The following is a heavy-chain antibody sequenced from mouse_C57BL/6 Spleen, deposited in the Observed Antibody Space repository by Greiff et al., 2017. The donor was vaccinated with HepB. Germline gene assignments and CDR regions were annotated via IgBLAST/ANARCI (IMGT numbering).Heavy chain of an antibody. D-gene: IGHD2-3*01. Sequence: QVQLKQSGPGLVQPSQSLSITCTVSGFSLTSYGVHWVRQSPGKGLEWLGVIWSGGSTDYNAAFISRLSISKDNSKSQVFFKMNSLQADDTAIYYCARTLSSLYDGYWYFDVWGTGTTVTVSS. CDR1: GFSLTSYG. CDR2: IWSGGST. V-gene: IGHV2-2*01. CDR3: ARTLSSLYDGYWYFDV. J-gene: IGHJ1*03.